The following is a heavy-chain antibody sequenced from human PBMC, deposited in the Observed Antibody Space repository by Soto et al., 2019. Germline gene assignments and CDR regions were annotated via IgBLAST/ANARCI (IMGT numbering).Heavy chain of an antibody. J-gene: IGHJ5*02. Sequence: ASVKVSCKASGYTFTSYDINWVRQATGQGLEWMGWMNPNSGITDFAQKFQGRITMTGNTSISTAYMELSSLRSEDTAVYYCARTPTPKAVRVWALQRAHWFDPWGQGTQVTVSS. CDR2: MNPNSGIT. D-gene: IGHD3-16*01. CDR1: GYTFTSYD. CDR3: ARTPTPKAVRVWALQRAHWFDP. V-gene: IGHV1-8*01.